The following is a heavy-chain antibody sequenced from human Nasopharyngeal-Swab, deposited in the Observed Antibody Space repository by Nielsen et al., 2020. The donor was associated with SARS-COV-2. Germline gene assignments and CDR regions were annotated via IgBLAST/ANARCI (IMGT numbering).Heavy chain of an antibody. CDR3: ARDAVAGPDY. V-gene: IGHV3-48*02. CDR2: ISTGSSTI. CDR1: GFTFSSYA. Sequence: GESLKISCAASGFTFSSYAMIWVRQAPGKGLEWVSYISTGSSTIYYADSVKGRFTVSRDNAKNPLYLQMNSLRDEDTAVYYCARDAVAGPDYWGQGTLVTVSS. J-gene: IGHJ4*02. D-gene: IGHD6-19*01.